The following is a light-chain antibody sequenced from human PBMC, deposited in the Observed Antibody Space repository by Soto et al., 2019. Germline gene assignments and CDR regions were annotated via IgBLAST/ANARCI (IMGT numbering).Light chain of an antibody. V-gene: IGKV1-13*02. CDR1: QGISSA. CDR3: QHYNSYSEA. J-gene: IGKJ1*01. Sequence: AIQLTQSPSSLSASVGDGVTITCRASQGISSALAWYQQKPGKAPNLLIYKASTLKSGVPSRFSGSGSGTEFTLTISSLQPDDFATSYCQHYNSYSEAFGQGTKVDIK. CDR2: KAS.